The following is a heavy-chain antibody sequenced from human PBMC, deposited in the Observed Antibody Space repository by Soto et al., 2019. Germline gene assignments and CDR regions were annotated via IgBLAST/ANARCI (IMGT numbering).Heavy chain of an antibody. V-gene: IGHV4-30-4*08. CDR2: IYYSGST. CDR3: ARIADYYDSSGPNAYANWFDP. J-gene: IGHJ5*02. D-gene: IGHD3-22*01. CDR1: GGSISSGGYY. Sequence: SETLSLTCTVSGGSISSGGYYWSWIRQHPGKGLEWIGYIYYSGSTYYNPSLKSRVTISVDTSKNQFSLKLSSVTAADTAVYYCARIADYYDSSGPNAYANWFDPWGQGTLVTVSS.